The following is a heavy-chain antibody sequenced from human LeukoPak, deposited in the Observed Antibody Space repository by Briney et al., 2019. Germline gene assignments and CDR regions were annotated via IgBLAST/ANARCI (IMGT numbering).Heavy chain of an antibody. CDR2: ISGSGGST. CDR1: GFTFSSYA. D-gene: IGHD3-22*01. J-gene: IGHJ4*02. CDR3: AKDGGVYYYDSSGYYHFDY. Sequence: GGSLRLSCAASGFTFSSYAMSWVRQAPGKGLEWVSAISGSGGSTYYADSVKGRFTISRDNSKNTLYLQMNSLRAEDTAVYYCAKDGGVYYYDSSGYYHFDYWGQGTLVTVSS. V-gene: IGHV3-23*01.